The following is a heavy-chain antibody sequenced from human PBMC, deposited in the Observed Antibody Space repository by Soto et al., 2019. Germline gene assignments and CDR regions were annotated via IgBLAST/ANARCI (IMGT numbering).Heavy chain of an antibody. CDR3: ARQRKGAAAGPVDAFAI. Sequence: ASVKVSCKASGYTFTVYYMHLVRQAPGQVLEWMGWISPNSGGTFAAQKFQGRVTMTRDTSVNMAYMELTSLKSDDTAVYYCARQRKGAAAGPVDAFAIWXQGTMVTVSS. CDR1: GYTFTVYY. CDR2: ISPNSGGT. J-gene: IGHJ3*02. D-gene: IGHD6-13*01. V-gene: IGHV1-2*02.